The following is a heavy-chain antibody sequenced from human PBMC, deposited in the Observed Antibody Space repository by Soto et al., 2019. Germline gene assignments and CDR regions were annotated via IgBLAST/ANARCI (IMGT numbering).Heavy chain of an antibody. CDR3: ARGALGYCSGGSCVYYYYGMDV. V-gene: IGHV3-48*03. J-gene: IGHJ6*02. CDR2: ISSSGSTI. D-gene: IGHD2-15*01. Sequence: GGSLRLSCAASGFTFSSYEMNWVRQAPGKWLEWVSYISSSGSTIYYADSVKGRFTISRDNAKNSLYLQMNSLRAEDTAVYYCARGALGYCSGGSCVYYYYGMDVWGQGXTVTVYS. CDR1: GFTFSSYE.